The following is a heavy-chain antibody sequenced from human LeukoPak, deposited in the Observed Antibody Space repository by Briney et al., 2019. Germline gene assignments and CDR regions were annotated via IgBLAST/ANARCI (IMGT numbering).Heavy chain of an antibody. J-gene: IGHJ4*02. CDR3: ARGARDYYERDC. CDR2: IQSGGRT. D-gene: IGHD3-22*01. V-gene: IGHV3-66*01. Sequence: PGGSLRLSCAASGFTVSSNYMTWVRQAPGKGLEWVSVIQSGGRTYYADSVKDRFTISRDNSKNTLYLQMDSLRVEDTGVYYCARGARDYYERDCWGQGTLVTVSS. CDR1: GFTVSSNY.